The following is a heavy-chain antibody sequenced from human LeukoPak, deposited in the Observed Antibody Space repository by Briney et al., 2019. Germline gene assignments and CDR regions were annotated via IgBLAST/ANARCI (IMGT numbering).Heavy chain of an antibody. V-gene: IGHV3-66*01. Sequence: GGSLRLSCADSGFSVSDKYMSWVRQAPGKGLEWVSIIYGGSTTYYAESVKGRFTISRDNSKNTLYLEMNALRAADTGVYYCARDVDHSGLSWGQGTLVTVSS. J-gene: IGHJ4*02. CDR1: GFSVSDKY. CDR2: IYGGSTT. CDR3: ARDVDHSGLS. D-gene: IGHD2-15*01.